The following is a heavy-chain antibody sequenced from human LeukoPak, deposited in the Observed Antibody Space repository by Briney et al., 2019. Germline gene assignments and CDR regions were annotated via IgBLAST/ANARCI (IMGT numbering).Heavy chain of an antibody. V-gene: IGHV3-7*01. CDR1: GFTFSSYW. J-gene: IGHJ6*02. CDR2: IKQDGSEK. Sequence: PGGSLRLSCAASGFTFSSYWMSWVRQAPGKGLEWVANIKQDGSEKYYADSVKGRFTISRDNSKNTLYLQMNSLRAEDTAVYYCAKAKAAAGPPRYYYGMDVWGQGTTVTVSS. CDR3: AKAKAAAGPPRYYYGMDV. D-gene: IGHD6-13*01.